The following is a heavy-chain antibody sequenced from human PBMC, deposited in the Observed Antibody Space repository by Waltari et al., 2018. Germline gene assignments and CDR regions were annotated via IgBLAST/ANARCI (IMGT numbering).Heavy chain of an antibody. J-gene: IGHJ4*02. V-gene: IGHV3-23*01. D-gene: IGHD1-20*01. CDR2: ITVNDAT. CDR3: AKPFYNWDDPLDS. Sequence: EVQLLESGGGLVQPRGSLRLSCGFSGFTFNHSSINWVRRAPGTGLQWVAAITVNDATYHADSVKGRFTISRDTSKDTVFLQMNSLRAEDTALYYCAKPFYNWDDPLDSWGQGTLVTVSS. CDR1: GFTFNHSS.